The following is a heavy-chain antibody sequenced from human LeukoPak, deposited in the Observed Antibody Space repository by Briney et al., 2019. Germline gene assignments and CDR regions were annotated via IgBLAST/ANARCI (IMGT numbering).Heavy chain of an antibody. J-gene: IGHJ4*02. CDR1: GGSFSGYY. CDR3: VRAGSYTRNDY. CDR2: INHSGST. Sequence: SETLSLTCAVYGGSFSGYYWSWIRQPPGKGLEWIGEINHSGSTNYNPSLKSRVTISVDTSKNQFSLKLSSVTAADTAVYYCVRAGSYTRNDYWGQGTLVTVSS. V-gene: IGHV4-34*01. D-gene: IGHD4-4*01.